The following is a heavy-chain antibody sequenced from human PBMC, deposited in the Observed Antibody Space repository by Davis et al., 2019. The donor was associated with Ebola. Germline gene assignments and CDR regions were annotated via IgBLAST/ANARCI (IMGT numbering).Heavy chain of an antibody. Sequence: SETLSPTFPLSGGSISSSNWWSWVRQPPGKGLEWIGEIYHSGSTNYNPSLTSRVTISVDTSKNQFSLKLSSVTAADTAVYYCARDSKQYDILTGYYSRWFDPWGQGTLVTVSS. D-gene: IGHD3-9*01. V-gene: IGHV4-4*02. CDR3: ARDSKQYDILTGYYSRWFDP. CDR2: IYHSGST. CDR1: GGSISSSNW. J-gene: IGHJ5*02.